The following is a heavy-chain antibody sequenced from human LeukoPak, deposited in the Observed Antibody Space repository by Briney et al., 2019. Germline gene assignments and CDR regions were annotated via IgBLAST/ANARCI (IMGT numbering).Heavy chain of an antibody. CDR2: IHHSGST. J-gene: IGHJ1*01. Sequence: SETLSLTCTVSGDSISSGYYWGWIRQPPGKGLEWIGSIHHSGSTYYNPSLKSRVTMSVDTSKNQFSLKLSSVTAADTAMYYCARDSSSGYCPGLYFQHWGQGTLVTVSS. CDR3: ARDSSSGYCPGLYFQH. D-gene: IGHD6-19*01. CDR1: GDSISSGYY. V-gene: IGHV4-38-2*02.